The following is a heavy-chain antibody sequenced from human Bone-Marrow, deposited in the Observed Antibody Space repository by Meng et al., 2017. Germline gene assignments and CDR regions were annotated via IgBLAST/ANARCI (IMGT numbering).Heavy chain of an antibody. J-gene: IGHJ5*02. CDR2: ICHDGST. V-gene: IGHV4-4*02. Sequence: VEPQESGPGLVRPAGTLSSTCAVSGASISSSHWWGWVRQPPGKGLEWIGEICHDGSTNYTPSLKSRVTISVDKSKNQFSLKLSSVTAADTAVYYCARAAYDIWSGYAPWGQGSLVTVSS. CDR3: ARAAYDIWSGYAP. CDR1: GASISSSHW. D-gene: IGHD3-3*01.